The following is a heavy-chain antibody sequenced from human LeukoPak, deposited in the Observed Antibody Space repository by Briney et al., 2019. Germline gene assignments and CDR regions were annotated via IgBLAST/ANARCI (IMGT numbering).Heavy chain of an antibody. V-gene: IGHV4-59*01. CDR3: ARGDCSSTICYSPMDV. D-gene: IGHD2-2*01. CDR1: GGSISSYY. Sequence: SETLSLTCTVSGGSISSYYWSWIRQPPGKGVEWIGYIYYSGSTNYNPSLKSRVTISVDTSKNQFSLKLSSVTAADTAVYYCARGDCSSTICYSPMDVWGKGTTVTVSS. J-gene: IGHJ6*03. CDR2: IYYSGST.